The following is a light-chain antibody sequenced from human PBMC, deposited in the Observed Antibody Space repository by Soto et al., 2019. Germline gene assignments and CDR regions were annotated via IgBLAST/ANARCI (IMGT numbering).Light chain of an antibody. CDR2: DTP. J-gene: IGKJ5*01. V-gene: IGKV3D-20*01. CDR3: QQYGSSPIT. CDR1: QSVSSSY. Sequence: EIVLTQSPGTLSLSPGERATLSCSSSQSVSSSYVAWYQHKPGLAPRLLIHDTPSRAIGIPDRFSGSKSGTNFTLTIRRMEPEDVGMYYCQQYGSSPITFGQGTRLEI.